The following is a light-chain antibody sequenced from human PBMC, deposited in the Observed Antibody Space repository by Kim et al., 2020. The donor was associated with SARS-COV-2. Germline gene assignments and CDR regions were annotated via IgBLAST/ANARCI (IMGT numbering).Light chain of an antibody. Sequence: QSALTQPPSASGTPGQRVTISCSGSSSNIGSNTVNWYQQLPGTAPKLLIYSDYQRASGVPDRFSGSRSGTSASLAISGLLSEDEADYYCAVWDESLRGRLFGTGTNVTVL. CDR2: SDY. CDR3: AVWDESLRGRL. V-gene: IGLV1-44*01. CDR1: SSNIGSNT. J-gene: IGLJ1*01.